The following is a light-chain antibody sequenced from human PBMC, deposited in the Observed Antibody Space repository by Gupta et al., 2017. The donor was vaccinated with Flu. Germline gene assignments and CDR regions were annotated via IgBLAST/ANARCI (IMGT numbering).Light chain of an antibody. Sequence: ATLSVSPGERATLSCRASQSVSSNLAWYQQKPGQAPRLLIYGASTRATGIPARFSGSGSGTEFTLTISSLQSEDFAVYYCQQSNNWPPLTFGGGTKVEIK. V-gene: IGKV3-15*01. CDR2: GAS. J-gene: IGKJ4*01. CDR3: QQSNNWPPLT. CDR1: QSVSSN.